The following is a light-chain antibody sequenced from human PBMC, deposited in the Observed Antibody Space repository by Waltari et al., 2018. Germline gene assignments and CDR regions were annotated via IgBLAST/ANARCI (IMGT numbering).Light chain of an antibody. Sequence: IQMTQSPSPLSASVGDTVSITCRASQSISNYLNWYQQKPGEAPKLLIYVASRLQSGVPSRFSGSGSGTDFALTVSSLQPEDFATYYCQQSYSTLPFTFGPGTKVDMK. CDR2: VAS. CDR3: QQSYSTLPFT. CDR1: QSISNY. J-gene: IGKJ3*01. V-gene: IGKV1-39*01.